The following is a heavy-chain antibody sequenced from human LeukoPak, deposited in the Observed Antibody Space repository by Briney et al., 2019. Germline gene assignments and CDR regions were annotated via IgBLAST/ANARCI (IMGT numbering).Heavy chain of an antibody. V-gene: IGHV4-34*01. Sequence: SETLSLTCAVYGGSFSGYYWSWIRQPPGKVLEWIGEINHSGSTNYNPSLKSRVTISVDTSKNQFSLKLSSVTAADTAVYYCARSEVWTTPSFDPWGQGTLVTVSS. CDR1: GGSFSGYY. J-gene: IGHJ5*02. CDR2: INHSGST. CDR3: ARSEVWTTPSFDP. D-gene: IGHD4-11*01.